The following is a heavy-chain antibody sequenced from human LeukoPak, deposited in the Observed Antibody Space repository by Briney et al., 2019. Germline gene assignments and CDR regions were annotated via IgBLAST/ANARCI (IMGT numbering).Heavy chain of an antibody. CDR2: IYSGGRT. J-gene: IGHJ5*02. CDR3: ARGGDT. CDR1: GFTFSSNY. D-gene: IGHD3-16*01. V-gene: IGHV3-66*02. Sequence: GGSLRLSCAASGFTFSSNYMSWVGQAPGKGLEGVAVIYSGGRTYYSDCVTGRFTISRANSKNTLYLQMNSLSAEDTAVYYCARGGDTWGQGTLVTVSS.